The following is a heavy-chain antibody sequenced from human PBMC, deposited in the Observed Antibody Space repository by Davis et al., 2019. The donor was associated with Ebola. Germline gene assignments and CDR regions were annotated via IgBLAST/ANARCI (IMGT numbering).Heavy chain of an antibody. Sequence: KVSCKASGYSFTTYWIVWVRQMPGKGLECMGIIFPGDSDTRYSPSFRGQVTISADKSIKTAFLQWSSLKASDTAMYYCASLRRTITGMDDAFDIWGQGTMVTVSS. V-gene: IGHV5-51*01. CDR1: GYSFTTYW. D-gene: IGHD1-20*01. CDR2: IFPGDSDT. J-gene: IGHJ3*02. CDR3: ASLRRTITGMDDAFDI.